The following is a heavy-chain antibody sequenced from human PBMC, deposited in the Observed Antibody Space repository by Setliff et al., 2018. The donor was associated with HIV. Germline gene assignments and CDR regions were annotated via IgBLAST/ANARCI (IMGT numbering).Heavy chain of an antibody. D-gene: IGHD4-17*01. CDR3: AKGAGFYGDYTFDY. CDR2: IYSTGST. V-gene: IGHV4-59*11. CDR1: GVSITSHY. J-gene: IGHJ4*02. Sequence: SETLSLTCTVSGVSITSHYWSWIRQSPGRELEWIGYIYSTGSTNYNPSLQSRVSISMDASKNKFSLEVTSVTSADTAVYYCAKGAGFYGDYTFDYWGQGNLVTVSS.